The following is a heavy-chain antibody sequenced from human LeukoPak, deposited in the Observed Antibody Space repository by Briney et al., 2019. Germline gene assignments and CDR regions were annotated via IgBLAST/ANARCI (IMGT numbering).Heavy chain of an antibody. V-gene: IGHV5-51*01. J-gene: IGHJ4*02. CDR3: AKRSSSRHIDN. D-gene: IGHD6-6*01. CDR2: VYPGNSDT. CDR1: GYTFTNYW. Sequence: GESLKISCKGSGYTFTNYWIGWVRQMPGKGPEWMGIVYPGNSDTRYSPSFQGQVTISADKSISTAYLQWSSLKASDTAMYYCAKRSSSRHIDNWGQGTLVTVSS.